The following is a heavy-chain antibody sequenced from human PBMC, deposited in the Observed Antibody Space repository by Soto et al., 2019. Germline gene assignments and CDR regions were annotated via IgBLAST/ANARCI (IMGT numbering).Heavy chain of an antibody. J-gene: IGHJ4*02. Sequence: PSETLSLTCSVSDDSINSDKYYWGWIRQPPGKGLVWIGSFYYRGNAYYNPSLQTRVTISLDKSMSQFSLKLNSVTAADSAVYFCARLEGLATISYYFDFWGPGALVTVSS. CDR2: FYYRGNA. CDR3: ARLEGLATISYYFDF. V-gene: IGHV4-39*01. D-gene: IGHD3-9*01. CDR1: DDSINSDKYY.